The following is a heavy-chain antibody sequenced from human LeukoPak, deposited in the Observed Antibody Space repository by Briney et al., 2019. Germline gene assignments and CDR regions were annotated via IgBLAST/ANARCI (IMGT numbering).Heavy chain of an antibody. D-gene: IGHD1-26*01. J-gene: IGHJ5*02. CDR2: LNEDGSTA. CDR3: VRERIYYSDLAYKERENFDP. Sequence: PGGSLRLSCAASGSTFSLYWMHWVRQGPGKGLMWVSRLNEDGSTADYADSVKGRFTMSRDNAKGKVFLEMRGLTVEDTAIYFCVRERIYYSDLAYKERENFDPWGRGTLVTVSS. CDR1: GSTFSLYW. V-gene: IGHV3-74*01.